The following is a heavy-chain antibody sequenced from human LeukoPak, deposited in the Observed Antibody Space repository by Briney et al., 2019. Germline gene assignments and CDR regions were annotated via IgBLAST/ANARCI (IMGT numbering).Heavy chain of an antibody. CDR3: VQDRDWGFGY. CDR1: GFTFRSYG. V-gene: IGHV3-30*02. Sequence: GGSLRLSCAVSGFTFRSYGMHWVRRAPGKGLEWVTFIRNDGSDKYYAESVKGRFTISRDDSKNALYLQMNSLKPEDTAVCHCVQDRDWGFGYWGRGTLVIVSS. J-gene: IGHJ4*02. D-gene: IGHD7-27*01. CDR2: IRNDGSDK.